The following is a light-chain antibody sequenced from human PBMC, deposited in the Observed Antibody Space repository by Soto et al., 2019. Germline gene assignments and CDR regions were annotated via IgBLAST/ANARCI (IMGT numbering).Light chain of an antibody. CDR3: QQYGSSPRT. J-gene: IGKJ1*01. CDR1: QRVSSSY. CDR2: DAS. V-gene: IGKV3-20*01. Sequence: ENVLTQSPGTLSLSPGERATLSCRASQRVSSSYLAWYQQKPGQAPRLLIYDASSRATGIPDRFSGSGSGADFTLTISSLEPEDFAVYFCQQYGSSPRTFGQGTKVEIK.